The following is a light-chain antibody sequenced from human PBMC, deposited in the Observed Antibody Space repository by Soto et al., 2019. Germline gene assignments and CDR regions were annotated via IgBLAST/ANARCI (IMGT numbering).Light chain of an antibody. CDR3: QQLNSYPPGT. V-gene: IGKV1-9*01. CDR1: QGISSY. J-gene: IGKJ5*01. Sequence: IRLTQSPSCLSASLGARVTITSRASQGISSYLAWYQQKPGKAPKLLIYAASTLQSGVPSRFSGSGSGTDFTLTISSLQPEDFATYYCQQLNSYPPGTFGQGTRLEIK. CDR2: AAS.